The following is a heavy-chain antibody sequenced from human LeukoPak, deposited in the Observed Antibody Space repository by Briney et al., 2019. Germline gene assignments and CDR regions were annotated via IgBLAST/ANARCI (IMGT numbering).Heavy chain of an antibody. J-gene: IGHJ2*01. CDR1: GFTFSDHY. CDR2: TYYSGRT. D-gene: IGHD3-22*01. CDR3: ARHKVHGQAVIVVVPSPDWFFDL. V-gene: IGHV4-39*01. Sequence: LRLSCAASGFTFSDHYMDWVRQPPGKELEWIGSTYYSGRTYYKSSLKSRVTMSVDTSMNQFSLRLTSVTAADTALYYCARHKVHGQAVIVVVPSPDWFFDLWGRGTLVAVSS.